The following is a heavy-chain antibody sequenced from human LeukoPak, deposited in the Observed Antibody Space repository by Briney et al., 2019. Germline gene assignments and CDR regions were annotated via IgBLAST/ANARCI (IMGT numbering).Heavy chain of an antibody. Sequence: GASVKVSCTASDYTFTSYGISWVRQAPGQGLEWMGWISTYTGNTKYTQKLQGRVTMTADTSTRTAYMELRSLTSDDTAVYYCARGWIEMPTVYFDYWGQGTLVTVSS. CDR3: ARGWIEMPTVYFDY. D-gene: IGHD5-24*01. CDR1: DYTFTSYG. J-gene: IGHJ4*02. V-gene: IGHV1-18*01. CDR2: ISTYTGNT.